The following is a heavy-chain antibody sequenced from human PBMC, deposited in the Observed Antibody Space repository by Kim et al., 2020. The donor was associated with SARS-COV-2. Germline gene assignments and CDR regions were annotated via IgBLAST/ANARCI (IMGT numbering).Heavy chain of an antibody. CDR1: GGPISSSSYY. J-gene: IGHJ4*02. CDR3: ARTGYIAAAGFFDY. Sequence: SETLSLTCTVSGGPISSSSYYWGWIRQPPGKGLVWIGSIYYIWSSNYNPSLKSRVTISVDTSKNQFSLKLSSVTAADTTMYYCARTGYIAAAGFFDYWGQGTLVTVTS. V-gene: IGHV4-39*01. D-gene: IGHD6-13*01. CDR2: IYYIWSS.